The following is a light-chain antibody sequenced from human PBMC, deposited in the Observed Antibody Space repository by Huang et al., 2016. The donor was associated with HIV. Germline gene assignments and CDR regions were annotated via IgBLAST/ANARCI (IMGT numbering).Light chain of an antibody. J-gene: IGKJ1*01. Sequence: DIQMTQSPSSLSASVGDRVTITCRASQDISNYLNWYQQKPGKAPKLLIYDASNLETGVPSRFSGSGSGTDFTVTISSLRPEDIATYYCQQYDNLPWTFGQGTKVEIK. CDR1: QDISNY. CDR3: QQYDNLPWT. CDR2: DAS. V-gene: IGKV1-33*01.